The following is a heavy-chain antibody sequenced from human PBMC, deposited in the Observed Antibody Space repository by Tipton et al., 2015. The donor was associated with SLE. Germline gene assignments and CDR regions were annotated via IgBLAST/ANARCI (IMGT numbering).Heavy chain of an antibody. CDR3: AKGNGWFNFDY. Sequence: SLRLSCAASGFTFSSYWMHWVRQAPGKGLAWVSRIYSDGSSTNYADSVKGRFTISRDNAKNTLYLQMNRLRAEDTAVYYCAKGNGWFNFDYWGQGTLVIVSS. D-gene: IGHD6-19*01. V-gene: IGHV3-74*01. J-gene: IGHJ4*02. CDR1: GFTFSSYW. CDR2: IYSDGSST.